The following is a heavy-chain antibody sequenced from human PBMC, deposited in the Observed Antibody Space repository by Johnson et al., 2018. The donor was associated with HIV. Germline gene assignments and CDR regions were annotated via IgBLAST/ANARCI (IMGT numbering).Heavy chain of an antibody. D-gene: IGHD3-22*01. CDR1: GFTFDDYA. J-gene: IGHJ3*02. CDR2: ISYDVSNE. Sequence: QVQLVESGGGLVQPGRSLRLSCAASGFTFDDYAMHWVRQAPGKGLEWMAFISYDVSNEYYADSVKGRFTISRDNSKNTLYLQMNSLRAEDTAVYYCARIRVAVITEVGAFDIWGQGTMVSVSS. V-gene: IGHV3-30*04. CDR3: ARIRVAVITEVGAFDI.